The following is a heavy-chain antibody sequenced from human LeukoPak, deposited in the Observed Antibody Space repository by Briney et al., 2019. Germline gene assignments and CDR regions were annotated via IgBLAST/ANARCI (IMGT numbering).Heavy chain of an antibody. CDR1: GGGISTYY. D-gene: IGHD3-10*01. V-gene: IGHV4-4*08. CDR2: IANGAT. CDR3: ARDKAHSYGYYFDP. Sequence: PWETLSLTCTVAGGGISTYYWNWIRQTPGKGLEWVGHIANGATDYNPSLKSRAIISVDTSKNQISLRLTSVTAADTAVYHCARDKAHSYGYYFDPWGPGTQVLVSS. J-gene: IGHJ4*02.